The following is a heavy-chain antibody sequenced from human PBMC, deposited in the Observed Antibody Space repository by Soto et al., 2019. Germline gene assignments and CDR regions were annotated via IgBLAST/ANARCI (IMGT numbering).Heavy chain of an antibody. CDR3: ARQGALWLAYV. V-gene: IGHV4-39*01. CDR2: IYYSGST. CDR1: CGSISSGSYY. Sequence: SETLSLTCTVSCGSISSGSYYWGWIRQPPGKGLEWIGSIYYSGSTYYNPSLKSRVTISVDTSKNQFSLKLSPVTAADTAVYYCARQGALWLAYVWGKGTTVTVSS. J-gene: IGHJ6*04. D-gene: IGHD3-10*01.